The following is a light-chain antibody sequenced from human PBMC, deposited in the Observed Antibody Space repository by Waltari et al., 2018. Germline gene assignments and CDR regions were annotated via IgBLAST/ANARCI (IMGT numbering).Light chain of an antibody. V-gene: IGLV1-44*01. CDR3: AAWDDSLNGVV. Sequence: QSVLPQPPSPSGTPGPRVSISCSGGSSTVGGNTVNWYLQPPGTAPKPLIYRNNQQPSGVPDRFSGSKSGTSASLAISGLQSEDEVDYYCAAWDDSLNGVVFGGGTKLTVL. CDR2: RNN. CDR1: SSTVGGNT. J-gene: IGLJ2*01.